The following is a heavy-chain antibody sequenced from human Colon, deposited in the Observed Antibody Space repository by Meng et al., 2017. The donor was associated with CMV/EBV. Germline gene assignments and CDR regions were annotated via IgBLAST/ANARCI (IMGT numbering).Heavy chain of an antibody. CDR1: GYSFTGYY. J-gene: IGHJ4*02. D-gene: IGHD4-11*01. CDR2: FDPRGDST. V-gene: IGHV1-46*01. CDR3: ARDNSNWSTDF. Sequence: QVHLVQSGAEVKKPGASVKVSCKASGYSFTGYYVHWVRQAPGQGLEWMGIFDPRGDSTNYAENFVGRFTMTADMSTNTMHMELSSPRSDDTAVYYCARDNSNWSTDFWGQGTLVTVSS.